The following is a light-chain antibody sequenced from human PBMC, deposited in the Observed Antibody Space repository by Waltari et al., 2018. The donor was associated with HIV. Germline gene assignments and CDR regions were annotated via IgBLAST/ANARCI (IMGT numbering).Light chain of an antibody. CDR2: DVS. Sequence: QSALTQPASVSGSPGQSLTISCTGTSSDVGGYNHVSWYQPHTAKAPKVIIYDVSNRPSGVSNRFSGSKAGNTDSLTISGRQAEDEADYYCTSYTTINTYVFGTGTKVTVL. V-gene: IGLV2-14*03. J-gene: IGLJ1*01. CDR3: TSYTTINTYV. CDR1: SSDVGGYNH.